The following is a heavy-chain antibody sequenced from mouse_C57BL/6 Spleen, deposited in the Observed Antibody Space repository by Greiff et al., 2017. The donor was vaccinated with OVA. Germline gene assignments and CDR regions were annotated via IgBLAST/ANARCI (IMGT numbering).Heavy chain of an antibody. CDR3: ASSDYYVGFAY. V-gene: IGHV1-50*01. Sequence: VQLQQPGAELVKPGASVKLSCKASGYTFTSYWMQWVKQRPGQGLEWIGELDPSDSYTNYNQKFKGKATLHVDTSSSTAYMQLSRLTSEDYAVYYCASSDYYVGFAYWGQGTLVTVSA. CDR2: LDPSDSYT. D-gene: IGHD1-1*01. CDR1: GYTFTSYW. J-gene: IGHJ3*01.